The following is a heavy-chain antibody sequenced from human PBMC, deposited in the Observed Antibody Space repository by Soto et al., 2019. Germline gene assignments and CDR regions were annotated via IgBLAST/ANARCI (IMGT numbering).Heavy chain of an antibody. CDR2: IYWDGDK. D-gene: IGHD3-3*01. J-gene: IGHJ5*02. CDR3: AHRATMTIFGLIIDNGIWFDP. CDR1: GFSLSTSVAA. Sequence: QINLIESGPTLVKPTQTLTLTCTFSGFSLSTSVAAVGWVRQPPGRALEWLALIYWDGDKRYNASLGNRLTITKDPSMSQVVLTLTNVDPADTATYYCAHRATMTIFGLIIDNGIWFDPWGQGTRVIVSS. V-gene: IGHV2-5*02.